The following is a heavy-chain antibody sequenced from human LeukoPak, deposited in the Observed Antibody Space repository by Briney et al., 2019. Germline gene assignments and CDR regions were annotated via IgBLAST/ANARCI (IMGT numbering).Heavy chain of an antibody. J-gene: IGHJ3*02. Sequence: SETLSLTCTVSGGSISSYYWSWIRQPPGKGLEWIGYIYYSGSTNYNPSLKSRVTISVDTSKNQFSLKLSSVTAADTAVYYCARSGDGSSSGPPDDAFDIWGQETMVTVSS. D-gene: IGHD6-6*01. V-gene: IGHV4-59*01. CDR2: IYYSGST. CDR1: GGSISSYY. CDR3: ARSGDGSSSGPPDDAFDI.